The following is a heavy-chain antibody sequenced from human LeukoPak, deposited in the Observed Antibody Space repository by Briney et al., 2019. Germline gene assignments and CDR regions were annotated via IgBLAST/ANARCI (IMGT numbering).Heavy chain of an antibody. CDR2: IYDSGRT. CDR3: ASGPADFGDYVEYYYMDV. V-gene: IGHV4-30-2*01. Sequence: SETLSLTCTVSGGSISSGGNYGSWVRQPPGRGREWIGYIYDSGRTYYSPSLESRVTISLDRSKTQCSLEVTSVTAVDSAVYFCASGPADFGDYVEYYYMDVWGKGTTVTVSS. D-gene: IGHD4-17*01. CDR1: GGSISSGGNY. J-gene: IGHJ6*03.